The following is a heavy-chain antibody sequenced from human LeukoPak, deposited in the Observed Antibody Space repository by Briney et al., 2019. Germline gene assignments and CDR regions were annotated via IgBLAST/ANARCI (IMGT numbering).Heavy chain of an antibody. Sequence: SVKVSRKASGGTFSSYAISWVRQAPGQGLEWMGGIIPIFGTANYAQKFQGRATITADESTSTAYMELSSLRSEDTAVYYCARDHNGYSYGLLHYWGQGTLVTVSS. D-gene: IGHD5-18*01. CDR3: ARDHNGYSYGLLHY. J-gene: IGHJ4*02. CDR2: IIPIFGTA. CDR1: GGTFSSYA. V-gene: IGHV1-69*13.